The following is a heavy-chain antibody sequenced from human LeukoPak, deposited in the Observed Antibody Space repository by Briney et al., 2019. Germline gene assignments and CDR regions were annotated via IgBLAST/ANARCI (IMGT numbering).Heavy chain of an antibody. CDR3: AKDSSMVRGVITDFDY. V-gene: IGHV3-23*01. CDR2: ISGSGGST. D-gene: IGHD3-10*01. Sequence: GGSLRLSCAASGFTFSSYAMSWVRQAPGKGLEWVSAISGSGGSTYYADSVKGRFTISRDNSKNTLYLQMNSLRAEDTAVYYCAKDSSMVRGVITDFDYWGQGTLVTVSS. J-gene: IGHJ4*02. CDR1: GFTFSSYA.